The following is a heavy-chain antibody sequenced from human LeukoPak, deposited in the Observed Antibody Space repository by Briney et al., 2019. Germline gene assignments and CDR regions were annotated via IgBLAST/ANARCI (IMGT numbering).Heavy chain of an antibody. V-gene: IGHV1-18*01. CDR2: IGAYNGNT. Sequence: GASVKVSCKASGYTFTSYGISWVRQAPGQGLEWMGWIGAYNGNTNYAQKLQGRVTMTTDTSTSTAYMELRSLRSDDTAVYYCARVAAGTRTSWNRLGLYYYYYYMDAWGKGTTVTVSS. CDR3: ARVAAGTRTSWNRLGLYYYYYYMDA. D-gene: IGHD6-13*01. CDR1: GYTFTSYG. J-gene: IGHJ6*03.